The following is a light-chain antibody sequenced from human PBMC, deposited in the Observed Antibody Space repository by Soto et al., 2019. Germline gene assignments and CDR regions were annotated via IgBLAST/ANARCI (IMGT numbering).Light chain of an antibody. Sequence: IVLTQSPGTLSLSPGERATLSCRASQSVNSGYFAWYQQKPGQAPRLLIYATSSRTTDFTDRFSGSGSGTDFTLTISGVEPEDYAVYYCHCQQFDSSRTYSFGQGTKLEIK. CDR2: ATS. V-gene: IGKV3-20*01. CDR1: QSVNSGY. CDR3: QQFDSSRTYS. J-gene: IGKJ2*01.